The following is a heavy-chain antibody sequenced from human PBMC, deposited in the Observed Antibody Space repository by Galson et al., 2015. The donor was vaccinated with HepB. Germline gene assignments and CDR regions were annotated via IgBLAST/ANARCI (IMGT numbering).Heavy chain of an antibody. CDR2: IIPIFGTA. V-gene: IGHV1-69*13. D-gene: IGHD3-22*01. Sequence: SVKVSCKASGGTFSSYAISWVRQAPGQGLEWMGGIIPIFGTANYAQKFQGRVTITADESTSTAYMELSSLRSEDTAVYYCARRNYYDSRNYGMDVWGQGTTVTVSS. J-gene: IGHJ6*02. CDR3: ARRNYYDSRNYGMDV. CDR1: GGTFSSYA.